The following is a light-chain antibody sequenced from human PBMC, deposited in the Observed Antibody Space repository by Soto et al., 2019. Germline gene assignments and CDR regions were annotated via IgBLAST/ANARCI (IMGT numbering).Light chain of an antibody. CDR1: SDNIGSYNL. V-gene: IGLV2-23*01. J-gene: IGLJ1*01. Sequence: QSVLTQPASVSGSLGQSTTISCIGSSDNIGSYNLVSWYQQKPGKAPKIIIFEGSKWPSGVSNRFSGSRSGNTASLTISGLQAEDEADYYCCSFAGAGTQYVFGTGTKVTVL. CDR2: EGS. CDR3: CSFAGAGTQYV.